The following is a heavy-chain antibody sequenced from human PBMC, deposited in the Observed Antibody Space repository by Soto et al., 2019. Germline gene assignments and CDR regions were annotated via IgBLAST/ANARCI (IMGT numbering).Heavy chain of an antibody. J-gene: IGHJ3*02. D-gene: IGHD3-3*01. Sequence: ASVKVSCKASGYTFTIYSMHWVRQAPGQRLEWMGGIIPIFGTANYAQKFQGRVTITADESTSTAYMELSSLRSEDTAVYYCARDLNGLEWFLYRRQLDAFDIWGQGTMVTVSS. V-gene: IGHV1-69*13. CDR2: IIPIFGTA. CDR3: ARDLNGLEWFLYRRQLDAFDI. CDR1: GYTFTIYS.